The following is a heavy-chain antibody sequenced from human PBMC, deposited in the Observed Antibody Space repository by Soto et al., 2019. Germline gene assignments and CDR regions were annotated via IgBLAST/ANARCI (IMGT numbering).Heavy chain of an antibody. J-gene: IGHJ3*02. CDR2: ISSSSSTI. CDR1: GFTFSSYS. Sequence: GGSLRLSCAASGFTFSSYSMNWVRQAPGKGLEWVSYISSSSSTIYYADSVKGRFTISRDNAKNSLYLQMNSLRDEDTAVYYCARRAPYYDSSGYYFAFDIWGQGTMVTVSS. CDR3: ARRAPYYDSSGYYFAFDI. V-gene: IGHV3-48*02. D-gene: IGHD3-22*01.